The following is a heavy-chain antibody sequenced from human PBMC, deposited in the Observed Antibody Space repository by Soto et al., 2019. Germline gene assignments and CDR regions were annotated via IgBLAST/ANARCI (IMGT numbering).Heavy chain of an antibody. J-gene: IGHJ5*02. V-gene: IGHV1-18*04. CDR3: ASVAWAGYCTNGVCSDYWFDP. CDR2: ISAYNGNT. Sequence: ASVKVSCKASGYTFTSYGISWVRQAPGQGLEWMGWISAYNGNTNYAQKLQGRVTMTTDTSTSTAYMELRSLRSDDTAVYYCASVAWAGYCTNGVCSDYWFDPWGQGNMITVSS. CDR1: GYTFTSYG. D-gene: IGHD2-8*01.